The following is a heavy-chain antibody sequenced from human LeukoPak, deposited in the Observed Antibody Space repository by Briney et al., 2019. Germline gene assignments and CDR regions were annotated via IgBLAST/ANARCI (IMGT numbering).Heavy chain of an antibody. CDR2: SSNETNSYTP. CDR1: RFSFSAIN. V-gene: IGHV3-72*01. Sequence: PGGSLRLYCAAARFSFSAINMEWDRPAQGQGLEWVGSSSNETNSYTPEYAASVTGRFTISRDNSNIALYLQRNRLKTEDTAVYYCVRVVSSSYLRGGGQGTLVSASS. J-gene: IGHJ4*02. D-gene: IGHD2/OR15-2a*01. CDR3: VRVVSSSYLRG.